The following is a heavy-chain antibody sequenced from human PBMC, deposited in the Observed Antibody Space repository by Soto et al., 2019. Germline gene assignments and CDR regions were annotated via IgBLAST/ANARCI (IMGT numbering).Heavy chain of an antibody. CDR2: ISSSSSYI. Sequence: GGSLRLSCAASGFTFSSYSMNWVRQAPGKGLEWVSSISSSSSYIYYADSVKGRFTISRDNAKNSLYLQMNSLRAEDTAVYYCARDDPCWGLLDYWGQGTLVTVSS. CDR1: GFTFSSYS. J-gene: IGHJ4*02. CDR3: ARDDPCWGLLDY. V-gene: IGHV3-21*01. D-gene: IGHD7-27*01.